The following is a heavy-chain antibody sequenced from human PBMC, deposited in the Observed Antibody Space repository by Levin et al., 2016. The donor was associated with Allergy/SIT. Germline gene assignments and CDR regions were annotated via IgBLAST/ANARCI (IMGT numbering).Heavy chain of an antibody. Sequence: VRQMPGKGLEWVSAISGSGGSTYYADSVKGRFTISRDNSKNTLYLQMNSLRAEDTAVYYCASWYSSGFIPLDYWGQGTLVTVSS. CDR2: ISGSGGST. CDR3: ASWYSSGFIPLDY. D-gene: IGHD6-19*01. V-gene: IGHV3-23*01. J-gene: IGHJ4*02.